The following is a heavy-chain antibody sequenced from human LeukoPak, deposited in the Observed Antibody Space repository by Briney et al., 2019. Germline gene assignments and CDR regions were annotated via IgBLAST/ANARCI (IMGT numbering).Heavy chain of an antibody. Sequence: SGPTLLHATRTHTLSFTFSGLSLGTRGGGGAWIREPPEKALEWLALIYWADDKRYSPSLKSRLTLANDTSKNQVVLTMTNMDPVDTATYYCAHLDYYDNRGDVFDIWGPGTMVTVSS. CDR2: IYWADDK. CDR1: GLSLGTRGGG. D-gene: IGHD3-22*01. J-gene: IGHJ3*02. CDR3: AHLDYYDNRGDVFDI. V-gene: IGHV2-5*02.